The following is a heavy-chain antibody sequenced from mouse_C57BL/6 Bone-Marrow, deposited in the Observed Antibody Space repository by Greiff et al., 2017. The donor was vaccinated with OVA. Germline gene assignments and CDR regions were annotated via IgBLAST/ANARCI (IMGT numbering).Heavy chain of an antibody. CDR3: ARVTTVGRSMDY. Sequence: QVQLKESGAELMKPGASVKLSCKATGYTFTGYWIEWVKQRPGHGLEWIGEILPGSGSTNYNEKFKGKATFTADTSSNTAYMQLSSLTTEDSAINYCARVTTVGRSMDYWGQGTSVTVSS. CDR1: GYTFTGYW. J-gene: IGHJ4*01. CDR2: ILPGSGST. V-gene: IGHV1-9*01. D-gene: IGHD1-1*01.